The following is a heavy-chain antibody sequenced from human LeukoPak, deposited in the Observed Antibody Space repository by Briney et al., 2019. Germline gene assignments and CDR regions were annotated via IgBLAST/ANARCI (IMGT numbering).Heavy chain of an antibody. CDR1: GYTFTGYY. J-gene: IGHJ4*02. CDR2: INPNGGGT. CDR3: ARAASLYSSGWYTFGY. Sequence: GASVKVSCKASGYTFTGYYMHWVRQAPGQGLEWMGWINPNGGGTNYAQKFQGRVTMTRDTSISTAYMELSRLRSDDTAVYYCARAASLYSSGWYTFGYWGQGTLVTVSS. D-gene: IGHD6-19*01. V-gene: IGHV1-2*02.